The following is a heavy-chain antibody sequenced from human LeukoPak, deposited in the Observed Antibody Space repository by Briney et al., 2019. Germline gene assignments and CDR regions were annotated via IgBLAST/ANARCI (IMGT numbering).Heavy chain of an antibody. J-gene: IGHJ4*02. D-gene: IGHD3-10*01. CDR3: AKDRYYYGSGSYPAFDY. CDR2: IYSGGST. CDR1: GFTFSDYY. Sequence: GGSLRLSCAASGFTFSDYYMSWVRQAPGKGLEWVSVIYSGGSTYYADSVKGRFTISRDNSKNTLYLQMNSLRAEDTAVYYCAKDRYYYGSGSYPAFDYWGQGTLVTVSS. V-gene: IGHV3-53*01.